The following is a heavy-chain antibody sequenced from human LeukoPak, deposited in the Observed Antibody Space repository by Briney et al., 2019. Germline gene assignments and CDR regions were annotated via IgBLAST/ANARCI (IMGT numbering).Heavy chain of an antibody. CDR2: IYTSGST. Sequence: PSETLSLTCTVSGGSISSYYWSWIRQPAGKGLEWIGRIYTSGSTNYNPSLKSRVTISGDTSKNQFSLKLSSVTAADTAVYYCAREDPGTYYYNSSGYFPYNWFDPWGQGTLVTVSS. D-gene: IGHD3-22*01. V-gene: IGHV4-4*07. J-gene: IGHJ5*02. CDR3: AREDPGTYYYNSSGYFPYNWFDP. CDR1: GGSISSYY.